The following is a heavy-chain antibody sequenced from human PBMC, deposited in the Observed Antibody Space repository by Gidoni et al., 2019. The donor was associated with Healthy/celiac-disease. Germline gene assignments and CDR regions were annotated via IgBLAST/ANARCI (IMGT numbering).Heavy chain of an antibody. CDR2: IYYSGST. Sequence: QLQLQESGPGLVKPSETLSLTCTVSGRSISSSSYYWGWIRQPPGKGLEWIGSIYYSGSTYYNPSLKSRVTISVDTSKNQFSLKLSSVTAADTAVYYCARLAKWELLKYFDYWGQGTLVTVSS. CDR3: ARLAKWELLKYFDY. V-gene: IGHV4-39*01. CDR1: GRSISSSSYY. J-gene: IGHJ4*02. D-gene: IGHD1-26*01.